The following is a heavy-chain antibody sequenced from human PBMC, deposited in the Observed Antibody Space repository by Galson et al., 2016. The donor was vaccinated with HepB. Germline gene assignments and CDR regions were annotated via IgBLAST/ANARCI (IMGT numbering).Heavy chain of an antibody. CDR2: TFYSSNWYN. J-gene: IGHJ6*01. CDR3: ARGYNWNFVMDV. CDR1: GDSVSSNSAA. V-gene: IGHV6-1*01. D-gene: IGHD1-1*01. Sequence: CAISGDSVSSNSAAWNWIRQSPSRGLEWLGSTFYSSNWYNDYAVSVKSRISIKPDTSKSQFSLHLNSVTPEDTAVYYCARGYNWNFVMDVWGQGTTVTVSS.